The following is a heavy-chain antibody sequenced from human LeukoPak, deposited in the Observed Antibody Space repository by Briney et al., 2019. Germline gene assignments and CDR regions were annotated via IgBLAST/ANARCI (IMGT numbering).Heavy chain of an antibody. V-gene: IGHV3-23*01. J-gene: IGHJ4*02. CDR2: ISGSGGST. CDR1: GFTFSSYA. D-gene: IGHD6-13*01. Sequence: PGGSLRLSCAASGFTFSSYAMSWVRQAPGKGLEWVSAISGSGGSTYYADSVKGRFTISRDNSRNTLYLQMNSLRAEDTAVYYCAKHPSGYPNGGFDYWGQGTLVTVSS. CDR3: AKHPSGYPNGGFDY.